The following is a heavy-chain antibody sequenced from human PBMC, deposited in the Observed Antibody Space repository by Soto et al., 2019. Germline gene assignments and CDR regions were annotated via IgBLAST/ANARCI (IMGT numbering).Heavy chain of an antibody. CDR1: GYTFTSYY. V-gene: IGHV1-46*03. J-gene: IGHJ5*01. D-gene: IGHD3-9*01. CDR2: INPSGGST. Sequence: GASVKVSCKASGYTFTSYYMHWGRQAPGQGLEWMGIINPSGGSTSYAQKFQGRVTMTRDTSTSTVYMELSSLRSEDTAVYYCARAESLLYLHRLRPSDSCGQAPLVTVSS. CDR3: ARAESLLYLHRLRPSDS.